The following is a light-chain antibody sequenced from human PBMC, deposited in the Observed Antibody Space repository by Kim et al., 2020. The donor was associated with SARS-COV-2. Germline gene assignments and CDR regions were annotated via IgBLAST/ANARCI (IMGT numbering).Light chain of an antibody. Sequence: EIVMTQSPVTLSVSPGERATLSCRASQSFTTNYLAWYQQKPGQAPRLLIYGVSSRATGVPARFSASGSGTEYTLTISSLQSEDFAIYYCQQYNKWPITFGQGTRLEIK. CDR3: QQYNKWPIT. V-gene: IGKV3-15*01. J-gene: IGKJ5*01. CDR1: QSFTTN. CDR2: GVS.